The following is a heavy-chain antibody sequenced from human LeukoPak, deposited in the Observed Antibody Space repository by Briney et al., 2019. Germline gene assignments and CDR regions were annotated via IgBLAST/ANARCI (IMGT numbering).Heavy chain of an antibody. CDR1: GYTFTGYY. CDR3: ARVGSDILTGKGVYYMDV. V-gene: IGHV1-2*02. Sequence: ASVKVSCKASGYTFTGYYMHWVRQAPGQGLEWMGWINPNSGGTNYAQKFQGRVTMTRDTSISTAYTELSRLRSDDTAVYYCARVGSDILTGKGVYYMDVWGKGTTVTVSS. J-gene: IGHJ6*03. CDR2: INPNSGGT. D-gene: IGHD3-9*01.